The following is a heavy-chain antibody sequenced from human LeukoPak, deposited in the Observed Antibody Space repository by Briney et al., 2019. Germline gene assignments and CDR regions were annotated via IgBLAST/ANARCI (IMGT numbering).Heavy chain of an antibody. CDR2: ISWDGGST. J-gene: IGHJ4*02. Sequence: GGSLRLSCAASGFTFDDYAMHWVRQAPGKGLEWVSLISWDGGSTYYADSVKGRFTISRDNSKNSLHLQMNSLRAEDTALYYCAKGAAYGEHGECFDYWGQGTLVTVSS. CDR1: GFTFDDYA. CDR3: AKGAAYGEHGECFDY. D-gene: IGHD4-17*01. V-gene: IGHV3-43D*03.